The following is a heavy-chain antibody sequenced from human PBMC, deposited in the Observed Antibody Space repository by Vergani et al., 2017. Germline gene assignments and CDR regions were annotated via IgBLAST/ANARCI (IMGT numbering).Heavy chain of an antibody. CDR3: AKGGWNYLFDS. Sequence: EVQLLESGGDLVQPGGSLRLSCAASGFSFTTYAMSWVRQAPGKGLEGVSTINTNGDYTRYGDSVKGRFTISRDNSKSTLYLQMNRLRAEDTAIYYCAKGGWNYLFDSWGQGTLVIVS. J-gene: IGHJ5*01. CDR1: GFSFTTYA. D-gene: IGHD3-10*01. CDR2: INTNGDYT. V-gene: IGHV3-23*01.